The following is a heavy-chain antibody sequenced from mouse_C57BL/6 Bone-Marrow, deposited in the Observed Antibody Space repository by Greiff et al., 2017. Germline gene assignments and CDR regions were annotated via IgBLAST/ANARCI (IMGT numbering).Heavy chain of an antibody. CDR2: FHPYNDDT. CDR1: GYTFTTYP. CDR3: AMSDYAYEGYFDY. D-gene: IGHD2-2*01. Sequence: VQLQQSGAELVKPGASVKMSCKASGYTFTTYPIEWMKQNHGKSLEWIGKFHPYNDDTKYNEKFKGKATLTVEKSSSTVYLKLNRLTSDDSAVEYTAMSDYAYEGYFDYWCQGTTLTVSS. J-gene: IGHJ2*01. V-gene: IGHV1-47*01.